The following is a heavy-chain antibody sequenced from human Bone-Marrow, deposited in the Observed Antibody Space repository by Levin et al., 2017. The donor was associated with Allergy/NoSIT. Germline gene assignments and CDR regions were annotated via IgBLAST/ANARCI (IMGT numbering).Heavy chain of an antibody. Sequence: SETLSLTCTVSGGSVSSGSYYWSWIRQPPGKGLEWIGYIYYSGSTNYNPSLKSRVTISVDTSKNQFSLKLSSVTAADTAVYYCARDLYGGNGDVYFQHWGQGTLVTVSS. J-gene: IGHJ1*01. D-gene: IGHD4-23*01. CDR1: GGSVSSGSYY. CDR3: ARDLYGGNGDVYFQH. V-gene: IGHV4-61*01. CDR2: IYYSGST.